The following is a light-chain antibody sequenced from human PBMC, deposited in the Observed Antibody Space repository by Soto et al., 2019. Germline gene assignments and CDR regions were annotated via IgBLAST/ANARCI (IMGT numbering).Light chain of an antibody. Sequence: NFMLTQPHSVSESPGKTITISCTRSSGSIDSNYVQWYQQRPGSAPTTVIYEENQRPFGVPDRFSGSIDSSSNSASLTISGLKTEDEADYYCQSYDTSNHWVFGGGTKLTVL. V-gene: IGLV6-57*04. J-gene: IGLJ3*02. CDR3: QSYDTSNHWV. CDR2: EEN. CDR1: SGSIDSNY.